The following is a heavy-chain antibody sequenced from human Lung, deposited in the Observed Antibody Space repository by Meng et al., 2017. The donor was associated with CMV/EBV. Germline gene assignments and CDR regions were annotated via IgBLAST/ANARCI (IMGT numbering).Heavy chain of an antibody. CDR2: IIPIFGTT. CDR3: ARGPGIAVAGLFDY. J-gene: IGHJ4*02. Sequence: SXXVSXKASGGTFSSYAISWVRQAPGQGLEWMGGIIPIFGTTNYAQKFQGRVTITTDESTSTAYMELSSLRSEDTAVYYCARGPGIAVAGLFDYWGQGTLVTVSS. D-gene: IGHD6-19*01. CDR1: GGTFSSYA. V-gene: IGHV1-69*05.